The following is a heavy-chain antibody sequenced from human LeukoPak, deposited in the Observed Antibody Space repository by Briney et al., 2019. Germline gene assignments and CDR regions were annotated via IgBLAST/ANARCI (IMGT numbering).Heavy chain of an antibody. J-gene: IGHJ6*03. CDR1: GGSISSSSYY. Sequence: PSETLSLTCTVSGGSISSSSYYWGWIRQPPGKGLEWIGSIYYSGSTYYNPSLKSRVTISVDTSKNQFSLRLTSVTAADTAVYYCARGLTERRVGRYSGGWSINYYYMDVWGKGTTVTISS. D-gene: IGHD6-19*01. CDR3: ARGLTERRVGRYSGGWSINYYYMDV. CDR2: IYYSGST. V-gene: IGHV4-39*07.